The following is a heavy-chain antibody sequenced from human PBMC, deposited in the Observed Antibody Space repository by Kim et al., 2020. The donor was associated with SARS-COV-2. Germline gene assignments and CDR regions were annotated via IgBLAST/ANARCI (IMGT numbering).Heavy chain of an antibody. CDR2: IYYSGST. J-gene: IGHJ4*02. V-gene: IGHV4-39*01. CDR3: ASNVAATGNLYYFDY. CDR1: RGSISSSFYY. Sequence: SETLSLTCTVCRGSISSSFYYWGWIRQPPGKGLEWIGSIYYSGSTYYNPSLKSRVTISVDTSKNQFSLKLSSVTAADTAVYYCASNVAATGNLYYFDYWGQGTLVTVSS. D-gene: IGHD6-13*01.